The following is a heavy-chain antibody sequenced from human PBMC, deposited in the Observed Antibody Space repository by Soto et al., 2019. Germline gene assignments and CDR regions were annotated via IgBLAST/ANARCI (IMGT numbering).Heavy chain of an antibody. CDR2: IYHSGST. J-gene: IGHJ4*02. CDR1: GGSISSGGYS. CDR3: AGRDPYGDQVDY. Sequence: PSETLSLTCAVSGGSISSGGYSWSWIRQPPGKGLEWIGYIYHSGSTYYNPSLKSRVTISVDRSKNQFSLKLSSVTAADTAVYYCAGRDPYGDQVDYWGQGTLVTVSS. V-gene: IGHV4-30-2*01. D-gene: IGHD4-17*01.